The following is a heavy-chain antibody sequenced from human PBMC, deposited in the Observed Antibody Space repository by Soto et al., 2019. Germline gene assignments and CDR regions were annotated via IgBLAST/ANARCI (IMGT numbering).Heavy chain of an antibody. Sequence: GGSLRLSXAASGFTFSSYGMHWVRQAPGKGLEWVAVISYDGSNKYYADSVKGRFTISRDNSKNTLYLQMNSLRAEDTAVYYCAQVMVTTPPDYWGQGTLVTVSS. J-gene: IGHJ4*02. V-gene: IGHV3-30*18. CDR3: AQVMVTTPPDY. D-gene: IGHD4-17*01. CDR2: ISYDGSNK. CDR1: GFTFSSYG.